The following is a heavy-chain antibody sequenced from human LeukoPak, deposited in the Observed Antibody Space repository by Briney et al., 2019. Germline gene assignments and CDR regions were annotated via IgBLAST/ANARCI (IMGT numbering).Heavy chain of an antibody. J-gene: IGHJ4*02. CDR1: GGSINNNIYY. CDR3: ARHSLSEGSGWLYYFDY. Sequence: SETLSLTCTVSGGSINNNIYYWGWIRQPPGKGLEWIGSIYYTGSAYYNPSLKSRLTISVDTSKNQFSLKLSSVTAADTDVYYCARHSLSEGSGWLYYFDYWSQGTLVTVSS. D-gene: IGHD6-19*01. CDR2: IYYTGSA. V-gene: IGHV4-39*01.